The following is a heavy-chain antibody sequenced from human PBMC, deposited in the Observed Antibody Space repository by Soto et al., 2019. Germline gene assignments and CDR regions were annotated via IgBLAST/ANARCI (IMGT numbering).Heavy chain of an antibody. D-gene: IGHD4-17*01. CDR3: ATSIGYAYGTFDY. Sequence: SETLSLTCTFSGGSISSSGYYWSLIHHHPGKCLEWSGYIYYSGSTYYKPSLKSRVTISVDTSKNLFSLKLSSVTAADTAVYYCATSIGYAYGTFDYWGQGTLVTAPQ. V-gene: IGHV4-31*03. CDR1: GGSISSSGYY. CDR2: IYYSGST. J-gene: IGHJ4*02.